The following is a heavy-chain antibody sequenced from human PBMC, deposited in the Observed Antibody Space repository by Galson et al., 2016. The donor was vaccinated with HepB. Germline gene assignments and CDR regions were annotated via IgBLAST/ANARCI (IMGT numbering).Heavy chain of an antibody. CDR1: GFSVTTHY. CDR2: ISVGDNT. CDR3: ARDYTSGHRGFDF. V-gene: IGHV3-53*01. J-gene: IGHJ4*02. Sequence: SLRLSCAASGFSVTTHYMSWIRQAPGKGLEWVSVISVGDNTNYEDSVKGRFTVSRDTSKNTVFLQMNNLRVEDTAVYYCARDYTSGHRGFDFWGQGVLVTGSS.